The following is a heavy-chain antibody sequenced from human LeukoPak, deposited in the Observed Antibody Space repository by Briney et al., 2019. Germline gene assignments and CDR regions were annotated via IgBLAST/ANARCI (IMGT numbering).Heavy chain of an antibody. D-gene: IGHD3-10*01. CDR3: ARGRPMVRRPYYFDY. CDR1: GGSISSSNW. J-gene: IGHJ4*02. Sequence: SGTLFLTCAVSGGSISSSNWWSWVRQPPGKGLEWIGEIYHSGSTNYNPSLKSRVTISVDKSKNQFSLKLSSVTAADTAVYYCARGRPMVRRPYYFDYWGQGTLVTVSS. V-gene: IGHV4-4*02. CDR2: IYHSGST.